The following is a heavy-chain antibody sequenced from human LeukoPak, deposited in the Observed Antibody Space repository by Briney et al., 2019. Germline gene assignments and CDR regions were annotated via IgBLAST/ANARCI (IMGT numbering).Heavy chain of an antibody. D-gene: IGHD4-17*01. CDR3: ARQRTVKAFDI. V-gene: IGHV5-51*01. CDR2: IYPGDSDT. CDR1: GYSFSSYW. Sequence: GESLKISCKGSGYSFSSYWIGWVRQMPGKGLEWMGIIYPGDSDTRYSPSFQGQVTISADKSITTAYLQWSSLKASDAAMYYCARQRTVKAFDIWGQGTMVTVSS. J-gene: IGHJ3*02.